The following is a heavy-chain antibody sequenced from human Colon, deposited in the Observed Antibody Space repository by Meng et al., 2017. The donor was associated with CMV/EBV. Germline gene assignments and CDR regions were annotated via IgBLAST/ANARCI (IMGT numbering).Heavy chain of an antibody. CDR3: ARDPGDGSD. V-gene: IGHV3-48*04. J-gene: IGHJ4*02. Sequence: GGSLRLSCAASGFSFSTHGINWFRQAPGKGLEWISYINSNAATKDYADSVKGRFTISRDNAKNSLYLQMNSLRAEDTAVYYCARDPGDGSDWGQGTLVTVSS. CDR1: GFSFSTHG. D-gene: IGHD2-15*01. CDR2: INSNAATK.